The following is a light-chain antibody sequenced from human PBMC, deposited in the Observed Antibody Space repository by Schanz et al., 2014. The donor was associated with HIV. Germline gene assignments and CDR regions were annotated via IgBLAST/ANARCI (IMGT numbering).Light chain of an antibody. CDR2: AAS. CDR1: QSISTY. Sequence: DIQMTQSPSSLSASVGDRVTLTCRASQSISTYLNWYQQKPGRAPQLLISAASSLQSGVPSRFSGSGSGSGTEFTLTISSLQPDDLATYYCQQCVTYPYTFGQGTKLDIK. J-gene: IGKJ2*01. CDR3: QQCVTYPYT. V-gene: IGKV1-39*01.